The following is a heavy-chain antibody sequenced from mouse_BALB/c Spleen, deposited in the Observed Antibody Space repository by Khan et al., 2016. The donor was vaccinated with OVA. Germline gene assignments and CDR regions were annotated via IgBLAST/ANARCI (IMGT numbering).Heavy chain of an antibody. D-gene: IGHD1-1*01. CDR1: GYTFTNYW. CDR2: IYPGSGNT. J-gene: IGHJ4*01. V-gene: IGHV1-63*02. Sequence: VQLQESGAELVRPGTSVKMSCKTAGYTFTNYWIGWVKQRPGHGLEWIGDIYPGSGNTHYNEKFKGQASLTADTSSSTAYMHLSRLTSEDSAIYYCARPYYGGSSYGTVDAWGQGTSVTVSS. CDR3: ARPYYGGSSYGTVDA.